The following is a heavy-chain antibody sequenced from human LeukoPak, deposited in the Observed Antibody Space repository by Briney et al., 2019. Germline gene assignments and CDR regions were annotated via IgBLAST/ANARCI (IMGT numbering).Heavy chain of an antibody. CDR3: ARDFKGKRWLQFPRVYSPLKDY. CDR2: IYYSGST. CDR1: GGSISSSSYY. D-gene: IGHD5-24*01. V-gene: IGHV4-39*07. Sequence: SETLSLTCTVSGGSISSSSYYWGWIRQPPGKGLEWIGSIYYSGSTYYNPSLKSRVTISVDTSKNQFSLKLSSVTAADTAVYYCARDFKGKRWLQFPRVYSPLKDYWGQGTLVTVSS. J-gene: IGHJ4*02.